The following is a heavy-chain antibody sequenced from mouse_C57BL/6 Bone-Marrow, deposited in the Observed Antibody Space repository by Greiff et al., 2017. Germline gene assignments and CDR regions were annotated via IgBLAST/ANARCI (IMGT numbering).Heavy chain of an antibody. CDR2: LLPGRGST. CDR1: GYTFTGYW. V-gene: IGHV1-9*01. D-gene: IGHD1-1*01. CDR3: ARYGSSQYYFDY. J-gene: IGHJ2*01. Sequence: QVQLQQSGAELMKPGASVKLSCKAPGYTFTGYWLEWVKQRPGHGLEWIGELLPGRGSTNYNEKLKGKATLTADTSSNTAYMQLSSLTTEDSAIDYCARYGSSQYYFDYWGQGTTLTVSS.